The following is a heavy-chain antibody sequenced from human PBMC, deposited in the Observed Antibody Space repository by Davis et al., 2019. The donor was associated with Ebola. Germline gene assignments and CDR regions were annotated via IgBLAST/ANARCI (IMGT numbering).Heavy chain of an antibody. D-gene: IGHD6-13*01. V-gene: IGHV3-21*01. CDR3: ARGIAAAGTQSYYYMDV. J-gene: IGHJ6*03. Sequence: GSLRLSCAASGFTFSSYSMNWVRQAPGKGLEWVSSISSSSSYIYYADSVKGRFTISRDNAKNSLYLQMNSLRAEDTAVYYCARGIAAAGTQSYYYMDVWGKGTTVTVSS. CDR2: ISSSSSYI. CDR1: GFTFSSYS.